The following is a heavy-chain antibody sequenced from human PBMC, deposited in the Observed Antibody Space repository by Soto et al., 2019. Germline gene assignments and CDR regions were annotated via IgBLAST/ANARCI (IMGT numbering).Heavy chain of an antibody. J-gene: IGHJ4*02. Sequence: QPGGSLRLSCAASGFTFSSYAMSWVRHAPGNGLEWVSAISGSGGSTYYADSVKGRFTISRDNSKNTLYLQMNSLRAEDTAVYYCAKRGYYDFWGGYYRPHYFDYWGQGTLVTVSS. V-gene: IGHV3-23*01. D-gene: IGHD3-3*01. CDR1: GFTFSSYA. CDR3: AKRGYYDFWGGYYRPHYFDY. CDR2: ISGSGGST.